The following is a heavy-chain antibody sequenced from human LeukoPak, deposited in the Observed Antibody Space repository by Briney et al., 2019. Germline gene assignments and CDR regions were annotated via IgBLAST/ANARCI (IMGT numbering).Heavy chain of an antibody. D-gene: IGHD1-26*01. CDR3: AVGRRTDFDY. Sequence: ASVKVSCKASGYIFTDYYIHWVRQAPRQGLEWMGWINPNSGGTNYAQNFQGRVTMTRDTYITTAYMDLSRLRLDDTAVYYCAVGRRTDFDYWGQGTLVTVSS. V-gene: IGHV1-2*02. J-gene: IGHJ4*02. CDR2: INPNSGGT. CDR1: GYIFTDYY.